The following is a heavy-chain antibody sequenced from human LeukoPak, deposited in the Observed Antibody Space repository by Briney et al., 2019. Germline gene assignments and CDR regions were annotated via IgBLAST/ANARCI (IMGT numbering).Heavy chain of an antibody. V-gene: IGHV3-23*01. CDR1: GFTFSSYF. D-gene: IGHD2-8*02. CDR3: GKSGQFDS. CDR2: ITDTGGET. J-gene: IGHJ5*01. Sequence: PGGSLRLSCAASGFTFSSYFMSWVRQAPGKGLQWVASITDTGGETYYTDSVEGRFSISRDNSKNTLFLQMNSLRAEDTAVYFCGKSGQFDSWGQGTLVIVSS.